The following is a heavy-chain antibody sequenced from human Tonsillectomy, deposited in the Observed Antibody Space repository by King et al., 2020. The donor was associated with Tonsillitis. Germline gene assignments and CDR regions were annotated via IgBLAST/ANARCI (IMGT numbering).Heavy chain of an antibody. CDR3: ARDFLMVTAAFDI. CDR2: IYHSGST. CDR1: GYSISSGYY. Sequence: VQLQESGPGLVKPSETLSLTCAVSGYSISSGYYWGWIRQPPGKGLEWIGSIYHSGSTYYNPSLKSRVTISVDTSKNQFSLKLSSVTAADTAVYYCARDFLMVTAAFDIWGQGTMVTVSS. J-gene: IGHJ3*02. D-gene: IGHD5-18*01. V-gene: IGHV4-38-2*02.